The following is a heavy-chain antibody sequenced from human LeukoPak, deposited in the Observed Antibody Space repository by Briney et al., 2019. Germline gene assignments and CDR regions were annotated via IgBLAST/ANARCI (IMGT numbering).Heavy chain of an antibody. Sequence: GGSLRLSCAASGLTVSSNYMSWVRQAPGKGLEWVSVIYSGGSTYYADSVKGRFTISRDNSKNTLYLQMNSLRAEDTAVYYCARDYYYDSSGYYYFDYWGQGTLVTVSS. V-gene: IGHV3-66*01. J-gene: IGHJ4*02. CDR1: GLTVSSNY. CDR3: ARDYYYDSSGYYYFDY. CDR2: IYSGGST. D-gene: IGHD3-22*01.